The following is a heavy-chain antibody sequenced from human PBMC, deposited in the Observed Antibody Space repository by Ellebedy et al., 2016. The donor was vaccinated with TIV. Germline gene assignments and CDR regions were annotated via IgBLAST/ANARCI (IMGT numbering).Heavy chain of an antibody. CDR2: INHSGST. Sequence: MPSETLSLTCAVYGGSFSGYYWSWIRQPPGKGLEWIGEINHSGSTNYNPSLKSRVTISVDTSKNQFSLKLSSVTAADTAVYYCARGRLGYYDILTGSHGGSFDYWGQGTLVTVSS. V-gene: IGHV4-34*01. J-gene: IGHJ4*02. CDR1: GGSFSGYY. D-gene: IGHD3-9*01. CDR3: ARGRLGYYDILTGSHGGSFDY.